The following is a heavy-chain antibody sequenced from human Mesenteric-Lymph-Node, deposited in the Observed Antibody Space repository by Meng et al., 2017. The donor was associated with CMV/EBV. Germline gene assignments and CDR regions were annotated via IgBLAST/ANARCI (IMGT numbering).Heavy chain of an antibody. Sequence: GSFSGYYWSWIRQPPGKGLELIGEINHSGSTNYNPSLKSRVTISVDTSKNQFSLKLSSVTAADTAVYYCARGLRYCSSTSCENWFDPWGQGTLVTVSS. CDR3: ARGLRYCSSTSCENWFDP. J-gene: IGHJ5*02. D-gene: IGHD2-2*01. CDR1: GSFSGYY. CDR2: INHSGST. V-gene: IGHV4-34*01.